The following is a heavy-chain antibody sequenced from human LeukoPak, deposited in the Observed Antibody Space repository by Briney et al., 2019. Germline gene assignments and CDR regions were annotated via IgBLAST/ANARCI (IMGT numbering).Heavy chain of an antibody. V-gene: IGHV3-11*06. D-gene: IGHD3-22*01. J-gene: IGHJ4*02. CDR2: ISSSSSYI. CDR3: ASDEHYYDSSGYYYAY. CDR1: GFTFSDYY. Sequence: PGGSLRLSCAASGFTFSDYYMSWIRQAPGKGLEWVSSISSSSSYIYYADSVKGRFTISRDNAKNSLYLQMNSLRAEDTAVYYCASDEHYYDSSGYYYAYWGQGTLVTVSS.